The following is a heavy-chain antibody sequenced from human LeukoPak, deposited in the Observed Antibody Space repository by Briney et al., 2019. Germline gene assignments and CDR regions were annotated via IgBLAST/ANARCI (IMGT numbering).Heavy chain of an antibody. D-gene: IGHD3-10*01. V-gene: IGHV3-30*02. Sequence: GGSLRLSCVASGFTFNRFGMHCGSQAPGKGLEWVAFVRYDGSSKQYGDPVKGRVTIFRDNSKNTLYLQMNSLRPEDTAMYYCAKDPHYYGSGTQEFDPWGQGTLVTVSS. J-gene: IGHJ5*02. CDR1: GFTFNRFG. CDR2: VRYDGSSK. CDR3: AKDPHYYGSGTQEFDP.